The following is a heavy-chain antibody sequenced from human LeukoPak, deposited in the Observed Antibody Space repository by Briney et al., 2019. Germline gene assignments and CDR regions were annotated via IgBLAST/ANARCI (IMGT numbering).Heavy chain of an antibody. CDR2: INPLTGDA. J-gene: IGHJ4*02. CDR1: GYTFTENY. Sequence: ASVKVSCKASGYTFTENYIHWVRQAPGQGLEWMGLINPLTGDANYTERFQGRVTLTRDTSSGTAYMHLSSLRYDDTAVYYCARGKSGYSPWGQGTPVNV. V-gene: IGHV1-2*02. CDR3: ARGKSGYSP. D-gene: IGHD3-22*01.